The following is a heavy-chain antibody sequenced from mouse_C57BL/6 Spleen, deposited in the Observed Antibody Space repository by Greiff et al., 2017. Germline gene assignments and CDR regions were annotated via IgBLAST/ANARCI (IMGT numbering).Heavy chain of an antibody. V-gene: IGHV1-81*01. CDR1: GYTFTSYG. Sequence: VQLQQSGAELARPGASVKLSCKASGYTFTSYGISWVKQRTGQGLEWIGEVYPRSGNTYYNEKFMGKATLTADQSSSTAYMELRRLTAEASAVYFGARGGYDGGYAMDYWGQGTSVTVSS. D-gene: IGHD2-2*01. CDR2: VYPRSGNT. J-gene: IGHJ4*01. CDR3: ARGGYDGGYAMDY.